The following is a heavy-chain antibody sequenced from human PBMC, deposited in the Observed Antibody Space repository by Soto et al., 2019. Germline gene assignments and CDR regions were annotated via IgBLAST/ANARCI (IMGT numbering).Heavy chain of an antibody. CDR1: GFTFDDYA. J-gene: IGHJ4*02. V-gene: IGHV3-9*01. CDR2: INWNSGSI. Sequence: GGSLRLSCAASGFTFDDYAMHWVRQAPGKGLEWVSGINWNSGSIGYADSVKGRFTISRDNAKNSLYLQMNSLRTEDTALYYCAKGYNYDRSGNPDYWGQGTLVTVSS. CDR3: AKGYNYDRSGNPDY. D-gene: IGHD3-22*01.